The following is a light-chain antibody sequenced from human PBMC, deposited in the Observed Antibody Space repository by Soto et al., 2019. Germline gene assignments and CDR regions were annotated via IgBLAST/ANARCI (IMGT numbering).Light chain of an antibody. CDR1: QSLLHSNGYNY. Sequence: DIVMTQSPLSLPVTPGEPASISCRSSQSLLHSNGYNYLDWYLQKPGQSPQLLIYLGSNRASGVHDRCIGSGFGADFTLKISSVEAEEVGVYYCMQDLQTPITFGRGSKVD. J-gene: IGKJ3*01. V-gene: IGKV2-28*01. CDR2: LGS. CDR3: MQDLQTPIT.